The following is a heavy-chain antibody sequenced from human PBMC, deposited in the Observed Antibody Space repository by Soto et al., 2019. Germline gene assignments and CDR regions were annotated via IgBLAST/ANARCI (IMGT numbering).Heavy chain of an antibody. CDR3: AKVQWGPFGELYEDPGFFDY. J-gene: IGHJ4*02. CDR2: ISYDGSNK. V-gene: IGHV3-30*18. Sequence: QVQLVESGGGVVQPGRSLRLSCAASGFTFSSYGMHWVRQAPGKGLEWVAVISYDGSNKYYADSVKGRFPISRDNSKNTLYLQMNSLRAEDTAVYYCAKVQWGPFGELYEDPGFFDYWGQGTLVTVSS. CDR1: GFTFSSYG. D-gene: IGHD3-10*01.